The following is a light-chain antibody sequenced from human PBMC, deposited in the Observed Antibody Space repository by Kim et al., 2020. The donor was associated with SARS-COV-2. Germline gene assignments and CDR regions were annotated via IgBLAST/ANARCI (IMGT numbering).Light chain of an antibody. CDR3: SSYTSFSTLV. CDR2: DVS. Sequence: GQSITITCTGTSSDISAYNFVSWYQQHPGKAPKLIIYDVSNRPSGVSNRFSGSKSGNTASLTISGLQAEDGADYYCSSYTSFSTLVFGGGTQLTVL. J-gene: IGLJ2*01. V-gene: IGLV2-14*03. CDR1: SSDISAYNF.